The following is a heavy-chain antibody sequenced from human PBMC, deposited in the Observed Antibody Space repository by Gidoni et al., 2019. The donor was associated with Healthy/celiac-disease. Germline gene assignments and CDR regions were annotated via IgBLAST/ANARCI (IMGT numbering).Heavy chain of an antibody. CDR2: ISGSGGST. CDR1: GFTFSSYA. Sequence: EEQLLESGGGLVQPGGCLRLSCAASGFTFSSYAMSWVRQAPGKGLEWVSAISGSGGSTYDADSVKVRFTISRDNSKNTLYLQMNSLRAEDTAVYYCAKSLFMVRGVIYPAAFDIWGQGTMVTVSS. D-gene: IGHD3-10*01. V-gene: IGHV3-23*01. CDR3: AKSLFMVRGVIYPAAFDI. J-gene: IGHJ3*02.